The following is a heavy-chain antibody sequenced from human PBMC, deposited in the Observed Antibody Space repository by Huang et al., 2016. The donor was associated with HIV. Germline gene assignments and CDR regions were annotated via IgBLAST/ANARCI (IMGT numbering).Heavy chain of an antibody. V-gene: IGHV1-69*01. CDR3: ARDLFLRDGDNY. J-gene: IGHJ4*02. D-gene: IGHD3-3*01. CDR1: GGTSSNYG. CDR2: IGPIYGTA. Sequence: QVQLVQSGAEVKKPGSSVKVSCKASGGTSSNYGITWVRLAPGQGLEWMGGIGPIYGTATYAQKFQGRVAITADESTDTAYMELHSLRSEGTAVYCCARDLFLRDGDNYWGQGTVVTVSS.